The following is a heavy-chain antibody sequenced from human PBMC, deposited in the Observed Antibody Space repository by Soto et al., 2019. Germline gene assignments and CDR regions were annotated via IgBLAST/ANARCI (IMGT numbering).Heavy chain of an antibody. Sequence: ASVKVSCKASGYTFTSYDINWVRQATGQGLEWMGWMNPNSGNTGYAQKFQGRVTMTRNTSISTACMELSSLRSEDTAVYCCARGYCSGGSCYSSRNYGMDVWGQGTTVTVSS. CDR3: ARGYCSGGSCYSSRNYGMDV. V-gene: IGHV1-8*01. CDR2: MNPNSGNT. J-gene: IGHJ6*02. D-gene: IGHD2-15*01. CDR1: GYTFTSYD.